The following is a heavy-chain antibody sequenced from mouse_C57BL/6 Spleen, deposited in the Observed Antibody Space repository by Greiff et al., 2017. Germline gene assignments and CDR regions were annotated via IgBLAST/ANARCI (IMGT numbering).Heavy chain of an antibody. CDR3: ARGGNYAREY. J-gene: IGHJ4*01. Sequence: QVQLQQSGAEPVKPGASVKISCKASGYAFSSYWMNWVKQRPGKGLEWIGQIYPGDGDTNYNGKFKGKATLTADKSSSTAYMQLSSLTSEVSAVYFCARGGNYAREYWGQGTTVPVPS. CDR1: GYAFSSYW. CDR2: IYPGDGDT. V-gene: IGHV1-80*01.